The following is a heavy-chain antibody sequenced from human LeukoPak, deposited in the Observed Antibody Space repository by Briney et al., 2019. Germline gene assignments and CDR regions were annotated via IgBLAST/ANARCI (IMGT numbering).Heavy chain of an antibody. CDR1: GFTVSTNY. V-gene: IGHV3-53*01. CDR3: ARGRGSYYFDY. CDR2: IYSGGST. D-gene: IGHD1-26*01. J-gene: IGHJ4*02. Sequence: PGGSLRLSCAASGFTVSTNYMSWVRQAPGKGLEWVSVIYSGGSTYYADSVKGRFNISRDNSKNTLYLQMNSLRAEDTAVYYCARGRGSYYFDYWGQGTLVTVSS.